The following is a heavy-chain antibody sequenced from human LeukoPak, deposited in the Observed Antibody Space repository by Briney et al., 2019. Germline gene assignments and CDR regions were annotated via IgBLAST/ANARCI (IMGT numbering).Heavy chain of an antibody. CDR2: TYYRRDI. CDR1: DGSIRTYY. D-gene: IGHD3/OR15-3a*01. CDR3: ATNKDWAEAD. V-gene: IGHV4-59*03. J-gene: IGHJ4*02. Sequence: PSETLSLTCSVSDGSIRTYYWSWIRQSPGQGLEWIGNTYYRRDINYNPSLKSRVIISIDTSKNQFSLKVTSLTAADTAVYYCATNKDWAEADWGQGTLVIVSS.